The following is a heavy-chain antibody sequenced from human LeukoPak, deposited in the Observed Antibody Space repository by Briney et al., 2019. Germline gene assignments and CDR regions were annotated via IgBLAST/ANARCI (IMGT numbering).Heavy chain of an antibody. J-gene: IGHJ4*02. CDR1: GFTFSSYW. D-gene: IGHD3-22*01. V-gene: IGHV3-74*01. Sequence: PGGSLRLSCAASGFTFSSYWMHWVRQAPGKGLVWVSRINSDGSSTSYADSVKGRFTISRDNAKNTLYLQMYSLRAEDTAVYYCARDQATYYYDSSGYPQDYWGQGTLVTVSS. CDR3: ARDQATYYYDSSGYPQDY. CDR2: INSDGSST.